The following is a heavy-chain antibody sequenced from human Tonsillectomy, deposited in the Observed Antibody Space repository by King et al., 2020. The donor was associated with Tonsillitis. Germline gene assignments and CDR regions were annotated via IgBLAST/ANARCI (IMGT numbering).Heavy chain of an antibody. CDR2: ISVYNGNT. D-gene: IGHD3-22*01. Sequence: QLVQSGAEVKKPGASVKVSCKASGYTFSSYGISWGRQAPGQGLEWMGWISVYNGNTNYAQKLQDRVTMTTDTSTSTAYMELRSLRSDDTAVYYCASSYYDTSGYYYFQHWGQGTLVTVSS. CDR3: ASSYYDTSGYYYFQH. J-gene: IGHJ1*01. CDR1: GYTFSSYG. V-gene: IGHV1-18*01.